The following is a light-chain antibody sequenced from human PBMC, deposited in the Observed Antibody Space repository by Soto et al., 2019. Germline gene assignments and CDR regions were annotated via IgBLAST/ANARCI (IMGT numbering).Light chain of an antibody. CDR2: SAS. Sequence: IPMTQSPSSLSATVGDRVTITCRASQDVSSYLVWYQHKPGKAPELLIYSASTLQSGVPLRFSGSGSGTEFTLTINGLQPEDFATYYCQQLSYYPRTFGQGTKLEIK. CDR3: QQLSYYPRT. V-gene: IGKV1-9*01. J-gene: IGKJ2*01. CDR1: QDVSSY.